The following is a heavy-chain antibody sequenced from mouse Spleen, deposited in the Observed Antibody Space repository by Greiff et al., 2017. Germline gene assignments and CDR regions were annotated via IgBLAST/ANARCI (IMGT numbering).Heavy chain of an antibody. CDR1: GYTFTDYE. D-gene: IGHD3-3*01. Sequence: VKLQESGAELVRPGASVTLSCKASGYTFTDYEMHWVKQTPVHGLEWIGAIDPETGGTAYNQKFKGKAILTADKSSSTAYMELRSLTSEDSAVYYCTSRDRFAYWGQGTLVTVSA. CDR2: IDPETGGT. CDR3: TSRDRFAY. J-gene: IGHJ3*01. V-gene: IGHV1-15*01.